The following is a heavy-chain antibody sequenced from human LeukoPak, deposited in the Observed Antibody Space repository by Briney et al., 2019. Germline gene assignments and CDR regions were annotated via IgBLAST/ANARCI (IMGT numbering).Heavy chain of an antibody. J-gene: IGHJ4*02. V-gene: IGHV3-23*01. CDR3: AKSTDYFGSGSSVLDC. Sequence: SGGSLRLSCAASGFTFSSYAMTWVRQAPGKGLEWVSTISGSGGSTYYADSVKGRFTISRDNYKNTLYLQMSSLRAEDTALYYCAKSTDYFGSGSSVLDCWGQGTLVTVSS. CDR1: GFTFSSYA. CDR2: ISGSGGST. D-gene: IGHD3-10*01.